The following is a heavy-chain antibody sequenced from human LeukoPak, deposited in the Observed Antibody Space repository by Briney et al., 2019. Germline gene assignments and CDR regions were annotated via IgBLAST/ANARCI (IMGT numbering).Heavy chain of an antibody. Sequence: SVKVSCKACGGTFSSYAISWVRQAPGQGLELMGGIIPMYGTANYAQKFQGRVTITTDESTSTAYMELSSLRSEDTPVYYCARDGTLIAAGGFDYWGQGTLVTVSS. D-gene: IGHD6-13*01. CDR2: IIPMYGTA. J-gene: IGHJ4*02. CDR3: ARDGTLIAAGGFDY. V-gene: IGHV1-69*05. CDR1: GGTFSSYA.